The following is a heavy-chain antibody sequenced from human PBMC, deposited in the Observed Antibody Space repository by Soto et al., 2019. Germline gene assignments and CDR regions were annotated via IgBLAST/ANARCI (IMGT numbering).Heavy chain of an antibody. CDR3: TRGNRPSSVGTGAF. CDR2: ISDDGSRA. Sequence: VGSLRLSCTASGFTFSMYWMHWVRQVPGKGPEWVSRISDDGSRADYADSVKGRFTISRDNAKNTLYLEMHVLRADDTAVYYCTRGNRPSSVGTGAFWGQGNPVTVSS. CDR1: GFTFSMYW. V-gene: IGHV3-74*01. D-gene: IGHD3-10*01. J-gene: IGHJ4*02.